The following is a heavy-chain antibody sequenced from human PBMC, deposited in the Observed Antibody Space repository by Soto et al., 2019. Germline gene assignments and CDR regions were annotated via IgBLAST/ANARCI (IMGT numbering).Heavy chain of an antibody. D-gene: IGHD6-13*01. J-gene: IGHJ6*02. CDR3: AKDKEHSSSWYSYYYGMDV. Sequence: GGSLRLSCAASGFTFSSYAMSWVRQAPGKGLEWVSAISGSGGSTYYADSVKGRFTISRDNSKSTLYLQMNSLRAEDTAVYYCAKDKEHSSSWYSYYYGMDVWGQGTTVTVSS. V-gene: IGHV3-23*01. CDR1: GFTFSSYA. CDR2: ISGSGGST.